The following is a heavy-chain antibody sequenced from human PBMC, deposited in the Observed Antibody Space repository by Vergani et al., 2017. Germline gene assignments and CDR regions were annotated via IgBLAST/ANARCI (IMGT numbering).Heavy chain of an antibody. D-gene: IGHD3-22*01. J-gene: IGHJ4*02. V-gene: IGHV3-33*01. CDR1: GFTFSSYG. CDR2: IWYDGSNK. CDR3: ARDGGAGSSADSSGYPTYYFDY. Sequence: QVQLVESGGGVVQPGRSLRLSCAASGFTFSSYGMHWVRQAPGKGLEWVAVIWYDGSNKYYADSVKGRFTISRENSKNTLYLKMNSLRAEDTAVYYCARDGGAGSSADSSGYPTYYFDYWGQGSLVTVSS.